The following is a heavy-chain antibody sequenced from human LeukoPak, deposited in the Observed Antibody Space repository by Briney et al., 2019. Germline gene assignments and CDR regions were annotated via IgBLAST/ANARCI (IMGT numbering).Heavy chain of an antibody. CDR2: ISAYNGNT. D-gene: IGHD3-10*01. V-gene: IGHV1-18*01. CDR3: ARAASWIGELSKIPFDY. J-gene: IGHJ4*02. CDR1: GYTFTSYG. Sequence: ASVKVSCKASGYTFTSYGISWVRQAPGQGLEWMGWISAYNGNTNYAQKLQGRVTMTTDTSTSTAYMELRSLGSDDTAVYYCARAASWIGELSKIPFDYWGQGTLVTVSS.